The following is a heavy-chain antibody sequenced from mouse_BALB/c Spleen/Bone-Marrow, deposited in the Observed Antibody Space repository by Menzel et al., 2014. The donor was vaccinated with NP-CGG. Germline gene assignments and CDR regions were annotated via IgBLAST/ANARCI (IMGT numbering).Heavy chain of an antibody. D-gene: IGHD1-1*01. CDR2: IWAGGST. CDR3: AIFITTVVGYFDY. V-gene: IGHV2-9*02. CDR1: GFSLTSYG. J-gene: IGHJ2*01. Sequence: VHLVESGPGLVAPSQSLSITCTVSGFSLTSYGVHWVRQPPGKGLEWLGVIWAGGSTNYNSALMSRLSISKDNSKSQVFLKMNSLQTDDTAMYYCAIFITTVVGYFDYWGQGTTLTVSS.